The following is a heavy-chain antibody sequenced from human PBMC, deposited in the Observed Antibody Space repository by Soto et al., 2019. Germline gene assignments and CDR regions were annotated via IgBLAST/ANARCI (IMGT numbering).Heavy chain of an antibody. CDR1: GYTFASYS. CDR2: IIPFLDIT. CDR3: ARSFREQQLVIDY. J-gene: IGHJ4*02. D-gene: IGHD3-22*01. Sequence: QVQLVQSGAEVKKPGSSVNVSCKGSGYTFASYSISWVRQAPGQGLDWMGNIIPFLDITNYAQKFQGRVTITADESTNTAYMELSSLRSEDTAMYFCARSFREQQLVIDYWGQGTLVTVSS. V-gene: IGHV1-69*18.